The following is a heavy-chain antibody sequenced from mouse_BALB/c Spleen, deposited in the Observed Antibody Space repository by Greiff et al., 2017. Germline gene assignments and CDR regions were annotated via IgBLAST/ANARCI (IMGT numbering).Heavy chain of an antibody. CDR3: TRHSIYYGSSYYAMDY. CDR2: IDPSDSYT. Sequence: QVQLQQPGAELVKPGASVKMSCKASGYTFTSYWMHWVKQRPGQGLEWIGVIDPSDSYTSYNQKFKGKATLTVDTSSSTAYMQLSSLTSEDSAVYYCTRHSIYYGSSYYAMDYWGQGTSVTVSS. CDR1: GYTFTSYW. D-gene: IGHD1-1*01. V-gene: IGHV1S127*01. J-gene: IGHJ4*01.